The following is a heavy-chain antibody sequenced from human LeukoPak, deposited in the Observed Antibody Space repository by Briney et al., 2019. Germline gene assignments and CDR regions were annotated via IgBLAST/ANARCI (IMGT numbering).Heavy chain of an antibody. D-gene: IGHD5-18*01. J-gene: IGHJ5*02. CDR2: INPNSGGT. V-gene: IGHV1-2*02. CDR3: ARGLGPPYSYAQGWWFDP. CDR1: GYTFTGYY. Sequence: ASVKVSCKASGYTFTGYYMHWVRQAPGQGLEWMGWINPNSGGTNYAQKFQGRVTMTRDTSISTAYMELSRLRSDDTAVHYCARGLGPPYSYAQGWWFDPWGQGTLVTVSS.